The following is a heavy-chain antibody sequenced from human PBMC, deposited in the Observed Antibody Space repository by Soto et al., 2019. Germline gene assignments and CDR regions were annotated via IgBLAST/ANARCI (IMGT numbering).Heavy chain of an antibody. CDR2: ISYDGSNK. CDR3: ARDWYSSSWPTYYYYYGMDV. CDR1: GFTFSSYA. V-gene: IGHV3-30-3*01. Sequence: GGSLRLSCAASGFTFSSYAMHWVRQAPGKGLEWVAVISYDGSNKYYADSVKGRFTISRDNSKNTLYLQMNSLRAEDTAVYYCARDWYSSSWPTYYYYYGMDVWGQGTTVTVSS. D-gene: IGHD6-13*01. J-gene: IGHJ6*02.